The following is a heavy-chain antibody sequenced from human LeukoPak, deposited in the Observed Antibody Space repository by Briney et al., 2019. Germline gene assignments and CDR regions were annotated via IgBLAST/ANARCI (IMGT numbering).Heavy chain of an antibody. CDR1: GFTFSSYS. J-gene: IGHJ4*02. CDR3: AKDRPQSGWFFDY. D-gene: IGHD6-19*01. CDR2: ITSGGNT. V-gene: IGHV3-23*01. Sequence: GGSLRLSCAASGFTFSSYSMAWVRQAPGKGLQWVSAITSGGNTYYADSVKGRFTISRDNSKNTLYLQMNSLRAEDTAIYYCAKDRPQSGWFFDYWGQGTLVTVSS.